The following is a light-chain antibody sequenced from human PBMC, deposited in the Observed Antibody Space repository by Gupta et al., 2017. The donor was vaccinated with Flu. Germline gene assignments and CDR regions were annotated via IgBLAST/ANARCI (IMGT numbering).Light chain of an antibody. CDR2: WAS. CDR3: QQYFSYPPT. J-gene: IGKJ4*01. V-gene: IGKV4-1*01. CDR1: QSGVYSANNNND. Sequence: LGERATINCKASQSGVYSANNNNDLAWYQQTPGQAPKLLIYWASTRETGVPDRFSGSGSGTDFTLTISSLQAEDVAVYYCQQYFSYPPTFGGGTKVEIK.